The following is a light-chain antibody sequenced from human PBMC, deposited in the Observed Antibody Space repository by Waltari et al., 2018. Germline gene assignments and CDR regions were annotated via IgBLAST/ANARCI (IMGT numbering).Light chain of an antibody. CDR1: QSLLHCYGYNY. J-gene: IGKJ1*01. Sequence: DIVMTPSPLSLPVTPGEPASISCRSSQSLLHCYGYNYLDWYLQKPGQSPQLLIYLGSNRASGVPDRFSGSGSGTDFTLKISRVEAEDVGIYYCMQALQTPRTFGQGTKVEIK. CDR2: LGS. V-gene: IGKV2-28*01. CDR3: MQALQTPRT.